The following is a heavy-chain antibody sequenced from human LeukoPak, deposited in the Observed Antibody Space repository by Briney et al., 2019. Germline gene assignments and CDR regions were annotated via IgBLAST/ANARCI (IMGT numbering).Heavy chain of an antibody. V-gene: IGHV4-61*02. D-gene: IGHD2-2*01. CDR2: IYTTGRT. J-gene: IGHJ6*02. CDR3: ARVVIPAAMALYYYYGMDV. CDR1: GGSTSSGAYY. Sequence: SETLSLTCTVSGGSTSSGAYYWTWIRQPAGRGLEWIGRIYTTGRTNYDPSLESRVTISADTSKNQFSLKLSSVTAADTAVYYCARVVIPAAMALYYYYGMDVWGQGTTVTVSS.